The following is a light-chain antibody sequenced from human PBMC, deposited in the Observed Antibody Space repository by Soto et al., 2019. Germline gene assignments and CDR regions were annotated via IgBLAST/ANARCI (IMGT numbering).Light chain of an antibody. CDR1: PSVSSY. J-gene: IGKJ1*01. Sequence: EIVLTQSPATLSLSPGERATLSCRASPSVSSYLAWYQQKAGQAPRLLIHDTSNRATGIPARFSGSGSGTDFTLTITSLEPEDFAVYYCQQRSNWPWTFGQGTKVEIK. CDR2: DTS. V-gene: IGKV3-11*01. CDR3: QQRSNWPWT.